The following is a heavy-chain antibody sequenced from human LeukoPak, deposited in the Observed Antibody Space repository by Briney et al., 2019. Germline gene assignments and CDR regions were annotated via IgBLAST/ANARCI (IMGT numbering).Heavy chain of an antibody. CDR2: INHSGST. CDR1: GGSISSSSYY. CDR3: ARGHHAYCSGGSCSKPLDY. V-gene: IGHV4-39*07. J-gene: IGHJ4*02. D-gene: IGHD2-15*01. Sequence: SETLSLTCTVSGGSISSSSYYWGWIRQPPGKGLEWIGEINHSGSTNYNPSLKSRVTISVDTSKNQFSLKLSSVTAADTAVYYCARGHHAYCSGGSCSKPLDYWGQGTLVTVSS.